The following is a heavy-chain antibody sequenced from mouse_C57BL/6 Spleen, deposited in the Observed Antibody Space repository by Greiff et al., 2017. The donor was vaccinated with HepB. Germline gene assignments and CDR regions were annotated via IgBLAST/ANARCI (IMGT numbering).Heavy chain of an antibody. Sequence: VQLQQSGAELVKPGASVKLSCKASGYTFTSYWMQWVKQRPGQGLEWIGEIDPSDSYTNYNQKFKGKATLTVDTSSSTAYMQLSSLTSEDSAVYYCAREGLGNAYWGQGTLVTVSA. J-gene: IGHJ3*01. CDR3: AREGLGNAY. V-gene: IGHV1-50*01. CDR1: GYTFTSYW. CDR2: IDPSDSYT.